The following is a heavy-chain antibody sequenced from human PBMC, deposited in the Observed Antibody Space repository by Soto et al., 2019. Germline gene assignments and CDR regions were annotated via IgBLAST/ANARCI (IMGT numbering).Heavy chain of an antibody. J-gene: IGHJ5*02. Sequence: QVQLVQSGAEVKKPGSSVKVSCKSSGGTSSSYAISWVRQAPGQGHEWMGGIIPIFGTANYAQKFQGRVTINADESTSTAYMELSRLRAEDTDVYYCARALDLACYYSWGQGTLVTVSS. CDR1: GGTSSSYA. CDR3: ARALDLACYYS. CDR2: IIPIFGTA. D-gene: IGHD3-9*01. V-gene: IGHV1-69*12.